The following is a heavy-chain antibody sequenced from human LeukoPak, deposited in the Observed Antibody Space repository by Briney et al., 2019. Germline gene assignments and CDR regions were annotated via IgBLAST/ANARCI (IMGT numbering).Heavy chain of an antibody. V-gene: IGHV3-23*01. CDR1: GFTFSSYG. CDR2: ISGSGGST. Sequence: GGSLRLSCAASGFTFSSYGMSWVRQAPGKGLEWVSAISGSGGSTYYADSVKGRFTISRDNSKNTLYLQMNSLRPEDTALYYCAKASGYSFGHFDYWGQGTLVTVSS. D-gene: IGHD5-18*01. CDR3: AKASGYSFGHFDY. J-gene: IGHJ4*02.